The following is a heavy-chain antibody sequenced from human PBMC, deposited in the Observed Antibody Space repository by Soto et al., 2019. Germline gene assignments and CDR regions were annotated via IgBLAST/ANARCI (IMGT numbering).Heavy chain of an antibody. V-gene: IGHV1-69*06. D-gene: IGHD2-21*01. CDR3: AASTFQSGVPGYFHLGF. Sequence: SVKVSCKTSGDTFSNYAISWVRQAPGQGLEWMGGIIPLFDSASYAQRSHDRVTITADKFTSTAYMELRSLTSEDTAIYYCAASTFQSGVPGYFHLGFWGQGTLVTVSS. J-gene: IGHJ4*02. CDR2: IIPLFDSA. CDR1: GDTFSNYA.